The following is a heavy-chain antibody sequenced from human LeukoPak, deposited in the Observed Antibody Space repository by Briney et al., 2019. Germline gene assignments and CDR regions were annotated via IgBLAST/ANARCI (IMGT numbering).Heavy chain of an antibody. Sequence: SETLSLTCTVSSGSIGSSSNYWGWLRQAPGKGLEWIGNVYYSGSTFYNPSLKSRVTISVDTSKNQFSLKLRSVTAADTAIYYCARASFNVVFGNWFDPWGQGTLVTVSS. D-gene: IGHD2-8*01. CDR1: SGSIGSSSNY. CDR2: VYYSGST. CDR3: ARASFNVVFGNWFDP. V-gene: IGHV4-39*01. J-gene: IGHJ5*02.